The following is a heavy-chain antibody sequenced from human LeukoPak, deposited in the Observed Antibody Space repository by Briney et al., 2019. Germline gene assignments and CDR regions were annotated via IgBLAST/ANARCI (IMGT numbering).Heavy chain of an antibody. D-gene: IGHD3-22*01. CDR3: AREDSGSSGYVFDP. Sequence: ASETLSLTCTVSGGSISSGDYYWSWIHQPPWKGLEWIGYVYYSGGTYYNPSLKSRVTISVDTSKNQFSLKLSSVTAADTAVYYCAREDSGSSGYVFDPWGQGTLVTVSS. CDR1: GGSISSGDYY. V-gene: IGHV4-30-4*02. J-gene: IGHJ5*02. CDR2: VYYSGGT.